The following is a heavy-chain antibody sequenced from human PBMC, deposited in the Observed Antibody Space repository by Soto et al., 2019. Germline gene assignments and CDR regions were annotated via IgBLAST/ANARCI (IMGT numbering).Heavy chain of an antibody. V-gene: IGHV1-8*01. Sequence: QVQLVQSGAEVKKPGASVKVSCKASGYTFTSYDINWVRQATGQGLEYLGWMNPNSGNTGYVQNFQGRVTMTRDTFISTAYMELSSLRSEDTAVYFCARGVKYGAYSRWFDPWGQGTLVTVSS. CDR2: MNPNSGNT. D-gene: IGHD4-17*01. CDR3: ARGVKYGAYSRWFDP. J-gene: IGHJ5*02. CDR1: GYTFTSYD.